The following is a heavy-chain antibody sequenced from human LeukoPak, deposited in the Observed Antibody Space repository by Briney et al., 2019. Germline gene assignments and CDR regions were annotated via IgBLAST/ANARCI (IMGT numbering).Heavy chain of an antibody. CDR2: IYYSGST. CDR1: GGSISSSSYY. V-gene: IGHV4-39*01. D-gene: IGHD3-22*01. J-gene: IGHJ4*02. Sequence: SETLSLTCTASGGSISSSSYYWGWIRQPPGKGLEWIGSIYYSGSTYYNPSLKSRVTISVDTSKNQFSLKLSSVTAADTAVYYCARPKRGYYDSSGMGLFDYWGQGTLVTVSS. CDR3: ARPKRGYYDSSGMGLFDY.